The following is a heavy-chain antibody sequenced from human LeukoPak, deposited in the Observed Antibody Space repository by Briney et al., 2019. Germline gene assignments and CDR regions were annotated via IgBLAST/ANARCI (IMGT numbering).Heavy chain of an antibody. CDR3: AKDPCGSCYEANWFDP. J-gene: IGHJ5*02. CDR2: IRYVGSNK. Sequence: PGGSLRLSCAASGFTFSSYGMHWVRQAPGKGLEWVAFIRYVGSNKYYADSVKGRFTISKDNSKNTLYLQMNSLRAEDTAVYYCAKDPCGSCYEANWFDPLGQGTLVTVSS. CDR1: GFTFSSYG. D-gene: IGHD2-15*01. V-gene: IGHV3-30*02.